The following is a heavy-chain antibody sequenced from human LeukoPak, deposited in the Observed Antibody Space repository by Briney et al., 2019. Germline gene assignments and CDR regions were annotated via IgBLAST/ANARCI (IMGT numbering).Heavy chain of an antibody. Sequence: SETLSLTCTVSGGSISSSSYYWGWTRQPPGKGLEWIGSIYYSGSTYYNPSLKSRVTISVDTSKNQFSLKLSSVTAADTAVYYCALIRYCSGGSCSGAFDIWGQGTMVTVSS. J-gene: IGHJ3*02. CDR1: GGSISSSSYY. CDR2: IYYSGST. CDR3: ALIRYCSGGSCSGAFDI. V-gene: IGHV4-39*01. D-gene: IGHD2-15*01.